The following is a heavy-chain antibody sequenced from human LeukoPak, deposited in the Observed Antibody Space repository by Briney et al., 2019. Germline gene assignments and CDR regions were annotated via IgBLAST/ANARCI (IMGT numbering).Heavy chain of an antibody. V-gene: IGHV3-21*01. CDR1: GFTFSSYS. Sequence: PGGSLRLSCAASGFTFSSYSMNWVRQAPEKGLEWVSSISSSSSYIYYVDSVKGRFTISRDNAKNSLYLQMNSLRAEDTAVYYCARGTRVVITNSYYYYYGMDVWGQGTTVTVSS. J-gene: IGHJ6*02. D-gene: IGHD3-22*01. CDR2: ISSSSSYI. CDR3: ARGTRVVITNSYYYYYGMDV.